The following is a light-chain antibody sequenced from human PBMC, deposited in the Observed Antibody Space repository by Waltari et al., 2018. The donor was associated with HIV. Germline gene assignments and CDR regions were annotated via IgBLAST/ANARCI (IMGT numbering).Light chain of an antibody. Sequence: DIVMTQSPDSLAVSLGERATINCTSSRNILYSSNNKNFLAWYQHKAGQSPKVLIYWASTRASGVPDRFSGSGSGTDFILTISSLQAEDVAVYYCQQYYTTPLTFGPGTKVDIK. CDR1: RNILYSSNNKNF. J-gene: IGKJ3*01. V-gene: IGKV4-1*01. CDR2: WAS. CDR3: QQYYTTPLT.